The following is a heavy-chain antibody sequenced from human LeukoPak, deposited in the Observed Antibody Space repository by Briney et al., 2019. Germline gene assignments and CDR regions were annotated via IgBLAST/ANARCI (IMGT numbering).Heavy chain of an antibody. Sequence: PGGSLRLSCAASGFTFSSYWMHWVRQAPGKGLVWVSRINSDGSSTSYADSVKGRFTISRDNAKNTLYLQMNSLRAEDTAVYYCARVSNDFYYFDYWGQGTLVTVSS. CDR3: ARVSNDFYYFDY. CDR2: INSDGSST. J-gene: IGHJ4*02. V-gene: IGHV3-74*01. CDR1: GFTFSSYW. D-gene: IGHD3/OR15-3a*01.